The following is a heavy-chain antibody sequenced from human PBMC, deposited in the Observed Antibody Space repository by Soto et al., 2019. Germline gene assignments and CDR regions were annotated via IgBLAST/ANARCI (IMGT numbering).Heavy chain of an antibody. CDR2: IKQDGSEI. D-gene: IGHD2-2*01. CDR1: GFTFSSYW. V-gene: IGHV3-7*05. CDR3: AKSLSAIPGDS. Sequence: GGSLRLSCAASGFTFSSYWMSWVRQGPGKGPEWVANIKQDGSEIYYGDSVKGRFTISRDNAKSSLYLQMTSLRAEDTAVYHCAKSLSAIPGDSWGQGTLVTVSS. J-gene: IGHJ4*02.